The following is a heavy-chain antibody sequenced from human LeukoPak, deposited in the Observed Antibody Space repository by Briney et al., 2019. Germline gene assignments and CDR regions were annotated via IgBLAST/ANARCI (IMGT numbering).Heavy chain of an antibody. CDR3: ARDRDGYNY. CDR1: GFTFRNSL. Sequence: GGSLRLSCAASGFTFRNSLMHWVRQVPGKGLVWVARIDTDGSTTHYADSVKGRFTISRDNAKNTLYLQMNILRAEDTAVYYCARDRDGYNYWGQGTLVTVSS. CDR2: IDTDGSTT. J-gene: IGHJ4*02. V-gene: IGHV3-74*01. D-gene: IGHD5-24*01.